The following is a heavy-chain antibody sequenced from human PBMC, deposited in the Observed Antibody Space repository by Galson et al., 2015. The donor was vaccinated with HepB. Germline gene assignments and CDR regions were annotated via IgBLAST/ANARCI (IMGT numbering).Heavy chain of an antibody. CDR1: GFTFSNFW. Sequence: SLRLSCAASGFTFSNFWMHWVRQAPGKGLGWVSRINNDGSDTNYADSVKGRFTISRDNAKNTLFLEMNGLGAEDTALYYCVRDPSNLPEPSDLWGQGTLVTVSS. CDR3: VRDPSNLPEPSDL. J-gene: IGHJ5*02. CDR2: INNDGSDT. D-gene: IGHD5/OR15-5a*01. V-gene: IGHV3-74*01.